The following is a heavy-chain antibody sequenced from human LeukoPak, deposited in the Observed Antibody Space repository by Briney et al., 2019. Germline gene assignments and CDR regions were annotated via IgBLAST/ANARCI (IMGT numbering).Heavy chain of an antibody. CDR2: ISSSSSYI. CDR3: ARDSDVLCSGGSCTNFDY. D-gene: IGHD2-15*01. CDR1: GFTFSSYS. J-gene: IGHJ4*02. Sequence: GGSLRLSCVASGFTFSSYSMNWVRQAPGKGLEWVSSISSSSSYICYSDSVKGRFTISRDNAKKSLYLQMNSLRAEDTAIYYCARDSDVLCSGGSCTNFDYWGQGTLVTVYS. V-gene: IGHV3-21*01.